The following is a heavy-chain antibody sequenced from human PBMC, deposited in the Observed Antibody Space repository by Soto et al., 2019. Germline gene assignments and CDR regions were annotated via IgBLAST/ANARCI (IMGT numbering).Heavy chain of an antibody. V-gene: IGHV1-18*01. D-gene: IGHD2-15*01. Sequence: QVQLVQSGAEVKKPGASVKVSCKASGYTFTSFGISWVRQAPGQGLEWMGWINAYNVYNGNTNYAQNLQGRVTMTTDTSTSTAYMELRSLRSDATAVYYCARARIFYGLDVWGQGTTVTVSS. CDR2: INAYNVYNGNT. CDR1: GYTFTSFG. J-gene: IGHJ6*02. CDR3: ARARIFYGLDV.